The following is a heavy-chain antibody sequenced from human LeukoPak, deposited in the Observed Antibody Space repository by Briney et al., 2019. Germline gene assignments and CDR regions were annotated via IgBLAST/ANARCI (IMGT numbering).Heavy chain of an antibody. CDR3: AGGVVAALDFDY. CDR1: GGSISSYY. V-gene: IGHV4-59*01. J-gene: IGHJ4*02. Sequence: SETLSLTCTGSGGSISSYYWSWIRQPPGKGLEWIGYIYYSGSTNYNPSLKSRVTISVDTSKNQFSLKLSSVTAADTAVYYCAGGVVAALDFDYWGQGTLVTVSS. D-gene: IGHD2-15*01. CDR2: IYYSGST.